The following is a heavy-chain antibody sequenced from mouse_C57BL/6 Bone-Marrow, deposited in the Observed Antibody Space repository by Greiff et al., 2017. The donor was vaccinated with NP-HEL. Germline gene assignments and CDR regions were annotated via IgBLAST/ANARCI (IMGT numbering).Heavy chain of an antibody. D-gene: IGHD2-5*01. Sequence: EVQRVESGGGLVQPGGSMKLSCVASGFTFSNYWMNWVRQSPEKGLEWVAQIRLKSDNYATHYAESVKGRFTISRDDSKSSVYLQLNHLRAEDTGIYFCPPYYSNYPWFAYWGEETLVTVSA. V-gene: IGHV6-3*01. CDR2: IRLKSDNYAT. J-gene: IGHJ3*01. CDR1: GFTFSNYW. CDR3: PPYYSNYPWFAY.